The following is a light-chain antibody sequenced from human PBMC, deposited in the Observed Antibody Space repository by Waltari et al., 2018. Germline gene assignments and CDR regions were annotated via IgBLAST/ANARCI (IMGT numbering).Light chain of an antibody. CDR1: QSVGRK. J-gene: IGKJ3*01. Sequence: EIVLTQSPATLSLSPGERATLPCRASQSVGRKLGWFQQKPGQAPRLLIYAASNRATGIPARFSGSGSGTDFTLTISSLEPEDFAVYYCQQHNNWPRTFGPGTKVDIK. CDR2: AAS. V-gene: IGKV3-11*01. CDR3: QQHNNWPRT.